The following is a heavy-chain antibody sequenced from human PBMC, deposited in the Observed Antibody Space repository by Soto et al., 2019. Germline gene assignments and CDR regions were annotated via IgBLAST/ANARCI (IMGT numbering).Heavy chain of an antibody. D-gene: IGHD1-7*01. CDR2: VDPSRGSA. CDR1: GYTFINYF. CDR3: AIPLIGNTVDL. V-gene: IGHV1-46*01. Sequence: QAQLLQSGAEVKKPGASVKVSCKASGYTFINYFIHWVRQAPGQRLEWIGIVDPSRGSADYAQKFQGSVTMTTDVSTRTVFIDLSSLRSEDTAVYYCAIPLIGNTVDLWGQGTTVIVSS. J-gene: IGHJ3*01.